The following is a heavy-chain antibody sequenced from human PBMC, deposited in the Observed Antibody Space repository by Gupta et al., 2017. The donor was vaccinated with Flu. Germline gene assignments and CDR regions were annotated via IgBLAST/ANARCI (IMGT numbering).Heavy chain of an antibody. J-gene: IGHJ4*02. Sequence: EVQLVESGGGLVQPGRSLRLSCTASGFTFGAYAMSWVRQAPGKGLEWVGFIRSKEYGGTTEYAAAVKGRFTISRDDSKSIAYLQMNSLKTDDTAVYYCTSHIAFIRQQLVYDYWGQGTLVTVAS. D-gene: IGHD6-13*01. CDR1: GFTFGAYA. CDR2: IRSKEYGGTT. CDR3: TSHIAFIRQQLVYDY. V-gene: IGHV3-49*04.